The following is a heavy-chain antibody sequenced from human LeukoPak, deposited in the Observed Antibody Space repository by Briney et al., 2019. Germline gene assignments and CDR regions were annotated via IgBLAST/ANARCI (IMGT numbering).Heavy chain of an antibody. Sequence: GGSLRLSCAASGFTFSRYAMRWVRQAPGKGLEWVSSISGSGDSTYNADSVKGRFPISRDKSKNPLYLQMNSLRAEDTAVYYCAKDGGQEVDDWGQGTLVTVSS. J-gene: IGHJ4*02. CDR1: GFTFSRYA. V-gene: IGHV3-23*01. CDR2: ISGSGDST. D-gene: IGHD3-16*01. CDR3: AKDGGQEVDD.